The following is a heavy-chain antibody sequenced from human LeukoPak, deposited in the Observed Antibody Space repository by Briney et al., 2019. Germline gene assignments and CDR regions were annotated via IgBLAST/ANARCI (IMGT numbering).Heavy chain of an antibody. D-gene: IGHD2-15*01. CDR3: ASCSGECYRKLGN. Sequence: QPGRSLRLSCAASGFTFDDYAMHWVRQAPGKGLEWVSGISWNSGSIGYADSVKGRFTISRDNAKNSLYLQMNSLRAEDTALYYCASCSGECYRKLGNWGQGTLVTVSS. J-gene: IGHJ4*02. CDR1: GFTFDDYA. CDR2: ISWNSGSI. V-gene: IGHV3-9*01.